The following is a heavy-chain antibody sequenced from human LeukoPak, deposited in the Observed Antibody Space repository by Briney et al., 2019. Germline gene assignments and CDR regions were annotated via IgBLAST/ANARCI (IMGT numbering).Heavy chain of an antibody. D-gene: IGHD3-10*01. CDR1: GYTFTSYG. Sequence: ASVKVSCKASGYTFTSYGISWVRQAPGQGLEWMGWISAYNGNTNYAQKLQGRVTMTTDTSTSTAYMELRSLRSDDTAVYYCARFYSGSSDYYFDYWGQGTLVTVSS. V-gene: IGHV1-18*01. CDR2: ISAYNGNT. J-gene: IGHJ4*02. CDR3: ARFYSGSSDYYFDY.